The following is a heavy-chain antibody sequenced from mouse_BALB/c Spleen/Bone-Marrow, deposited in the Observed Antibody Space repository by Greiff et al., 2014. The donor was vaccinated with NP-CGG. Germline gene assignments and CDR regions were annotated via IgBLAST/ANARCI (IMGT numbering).Heavy chain of an antibody. D-gene: IGHD2-2*01. V-gene: IGHV1-9*01. CDR2: ILPGSYST. Sequence: QVQLQQPGAELMRPGASVKISCKATGYTFRNYWIEWVKQRPGHGLEWIGEILPGSYSTNYNEKLKGKATFTADTSSNTAYMQPSSLTSEDSAVYYCARRGGYPWFAYWGQGTLVTVSA. J-gene: IGHJ3*01. CDR3: ARRGGYPWFAY. CDR1: GYTFRNYW.